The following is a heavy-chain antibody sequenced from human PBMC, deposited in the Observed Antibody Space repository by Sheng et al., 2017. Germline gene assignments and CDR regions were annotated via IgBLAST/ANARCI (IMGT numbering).Heavy chain of an antibody. CDR2: ISSNSDYR. CDR1: GFAFSSYT. CDR3: TTSINWDFDN. J-gene: IGHJ4*02. D-gene: IGHD3-16*01. Sequence: EVLLVDSGGGLVKPGESLRLSCAASGFAFSSYTLNWVRQAPGKGLEWVSSISSNSDYRYYAESMRGRFTISRDNAKNSLSLQMTRLAAEDTAVYYCTTSINWDFDNWGQGTRGHR. V-gene: IGHV3-21*02.